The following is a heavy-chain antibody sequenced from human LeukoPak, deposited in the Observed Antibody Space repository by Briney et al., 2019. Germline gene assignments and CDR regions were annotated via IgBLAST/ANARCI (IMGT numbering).Heavy chain of an antibody. D-gene: IGHD3-10*01. V-gene: IGHV2-5*02. CDR1: GFSLSTSGVG. CDR2: IYWDDDK. J-gene: IGHJ5*02. Sequence: SGPTLVKPTQTLTLTCTISGFSLSTSGVGVAWIRQPPGKALEWLALIYWDDDKRYSPSLKSRLTITKDTSKNQVVLTMTNMDPVDTATYYCAHWTSMVRGIMSYNWFDPWGQGTLVTVSS. CDR3: AHWTSMVRGIMSYNWFDP.